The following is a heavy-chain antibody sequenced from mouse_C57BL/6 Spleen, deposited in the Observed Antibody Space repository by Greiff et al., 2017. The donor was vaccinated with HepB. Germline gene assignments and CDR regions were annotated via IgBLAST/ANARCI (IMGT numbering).Heavy chain of an antibody. J-gene: IGHJ3*01. V-gene: IGHV1-80*01. D-gene: IGHD2-5*01. CDR3: ARSASSYYSNYVRAWFAY. CDR2: IYPGDGDT. CDR1: GYAFSSYW. Sequence: QVQLKQSGAELVKPGASVKISCKASGYAFSSYWMNWVKQRPGKGLEWIGQIYPGDGDTNYNGKFKGKATLTADKSSSTAYMQLSSLTSEDSAVYFCARSASSYYSNYVRAWFAYWGQGTLVTVSA.